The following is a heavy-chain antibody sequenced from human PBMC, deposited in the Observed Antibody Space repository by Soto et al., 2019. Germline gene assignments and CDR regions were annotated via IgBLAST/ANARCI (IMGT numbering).Heavy chain of an antibody. Sequence: SETLSLTCSVSGDSISNLDYFWAWIRQPPGQALEYIGYIYKSATTYYNPSFERRVAISVDTSKSQFSLNVTSVTAADTAVYFCARGRYCLTGRCFPNWFDSWGQGALVTVSS. D-gene: IGHD7-27*01. V-gene: IGHV4-30-4*01. J-gene: IGHJ5*01. CDR3: ARGRYCLTGRCFPNWFDS. CDR2: IYKSATT. CDR1: GDSISNLDYF.